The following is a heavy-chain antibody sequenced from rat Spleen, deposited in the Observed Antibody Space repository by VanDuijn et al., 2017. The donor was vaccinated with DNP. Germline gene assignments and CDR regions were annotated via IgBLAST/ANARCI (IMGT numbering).Heavy chain of an antibody. J-gene: IGHJ2*01. V-gene: IGHV5S10*01. CDR1: GFTFSDYY. D-gene: IGHD1-4*01. CDR3: ATRPSGGFDH. CDR2: IVYDGSRT. Sequence: EVQLVESGGGLVQPGTSLQLSCTASGFTFSDYYMAWVRQAPKKGLEWVAIIVYDGSRTYYRDSVKGRFTISRDNAKSTLYLQMDSLRSEDTATYYCATRPSGGFDHWGQGVMVTVSS.